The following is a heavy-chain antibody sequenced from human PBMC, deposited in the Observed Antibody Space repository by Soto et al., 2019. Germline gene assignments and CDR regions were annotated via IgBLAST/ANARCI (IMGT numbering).Heavy chain of an antibody. D-gene: IGHD3-10*01. J-gene: IGHJ4*02. Sequence: SETLSLTCTVSGGSISSSSYYWGWIRQPPGKGLEWIGSIYYSGSTYYNPSLKSRVTISVDTSKNQFSLKLSSVTAADTAVYYCARRSYSGDFDYWGQGTLVTVSS. V-gene: IGHV4-39*01. CDR2: IYYSGST. CDR3: ARRSYSGDFDY. CDR1: GGSISSSSYY.